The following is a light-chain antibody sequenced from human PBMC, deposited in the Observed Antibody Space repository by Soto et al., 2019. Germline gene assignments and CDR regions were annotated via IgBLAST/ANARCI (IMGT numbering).Light chain of an antibody. CDR2: DAS. J-gene: IGKJ4*01. V-gene: IGKV3-11*01. Sequence: EIVLTQSPATLSLSPGERATLSCRASQSVSSYLAWYQQKPGQAPRLLIYDASDRATAIPARFSGSGSGTDFTLTISSLEPEDFALYYCQQRSTWPLTFGGGTKVEFK. CDR3: QQRSTWPLT. CDR1: QSVSSY.